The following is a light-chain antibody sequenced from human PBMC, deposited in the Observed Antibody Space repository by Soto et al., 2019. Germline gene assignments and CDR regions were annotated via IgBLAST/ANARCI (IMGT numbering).Light chain of an antibody. J-gene: IGLJ3*02. V-gene: IGLV1-40*01. CDR1: SSNIGAGYD. CDR2: GNT. Sequence: QSVLTQPPSMSGAPGQRVTISCTGSSSNIGAGYDVHWYQLLPGTAPKLLIYGNTNRPSGVPDRFSGSKSGTSASLAITGLRAEDEADYYCQSHDSSLNSWVFCGGTKVTVL. CDR3: QSHDSSLNSWV.